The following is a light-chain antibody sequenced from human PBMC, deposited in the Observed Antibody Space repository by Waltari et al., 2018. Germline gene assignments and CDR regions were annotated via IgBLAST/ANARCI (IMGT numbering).Light chain of an antibody. CDR2: DVS. CDR3: SSYTRRNTVI. CDR1: DSDLGAYNY. J-gene: IGLJ2*01. Sequence: QSALAQPASVSGSPGQSITISCTGTDSDLGAYNYVSWYQQHPGIAPKLLLYDVSDRPSGLSDRFSGSKSGKTASLTISGLQPEDAADYYCSSYTRRNTVIFGGGTKLTVV. V-gene: IGLV2-14*03.